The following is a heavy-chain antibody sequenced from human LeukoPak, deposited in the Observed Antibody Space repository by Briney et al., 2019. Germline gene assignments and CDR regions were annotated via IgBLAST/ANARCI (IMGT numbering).Heavy chain of an antibody. J-gene: IGHJ4*02. CDR2: IYSGGST. CDR3: ARVKGSYGYKDY. CDR1: GFTVSSNY. V-gene: IGHV3-66*01. D-gene: IGHD5-18*01. Sequence: GGSLRLSCAASGFTVSSNYMSWVRQAPGKGLEWVSVIYSGGSTYYADSVKGRFTISRDNSKNTLYFQMNSLRAEDTAVYYRARVKGSYGYKDYWGQGTLVTVSS.